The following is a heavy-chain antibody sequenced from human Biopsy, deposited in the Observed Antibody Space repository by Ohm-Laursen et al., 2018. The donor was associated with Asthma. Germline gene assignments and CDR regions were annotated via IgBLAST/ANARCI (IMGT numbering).Heavy chain of an antibody. D-gene: IGHD2-15*01. CDR1: GGSISGFY. V-gene: IGHV4-59*01. J-gene: IGHJ2*01. Sequence: GTLSLTCTVSGGSISGFYWRWIRQPPGKGLAWVSYISYSGSTDYNPSLKSRLTISMDTSKNQFSLKLSSVTAADTAVYYCARVPTTLRYFDLWGRGTLVTVSS. CDR2: ISYSGST. CDR3: ARVPTTLRYFDL.